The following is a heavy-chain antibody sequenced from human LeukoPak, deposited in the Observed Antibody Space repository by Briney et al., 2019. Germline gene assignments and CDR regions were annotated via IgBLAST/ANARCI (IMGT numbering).Heavy chain of an antibody. CDR2: IYYSGST. V-gene: IGHV4-39*01. Sequence: SETLSLTCTVSGGSISSSSYYWGWIRQPPGKGLEWIGIIYYSGSTYYNPSLKSRLTISVDTSKNQFSLKLSSVTATDTAVYYCARRGYCSSTSCYEYWFDPWGQGTLVTVSS. CDR3: ARRGYCSSTSCYEYWFDP. D-gene: IGHD2-2*01. CDR1: GGSISSSSYY. J-gene: IGHJ5*02.